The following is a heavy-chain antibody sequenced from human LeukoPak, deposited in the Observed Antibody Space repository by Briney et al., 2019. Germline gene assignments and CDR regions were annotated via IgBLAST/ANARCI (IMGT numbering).Heavy chain of an antibody. D-gene: IGHD6-6*01. V-gene: IGHV3-23*01. CDR2: ISGSGGST. CDR3: ARVAISSSYQIYFDY. J-gene: IGHJ4*02. CDR1: GFTFSSYA. Sequence: GGSLRLSCAASGFTFSSYAMSWVRQAPGKGLEWVSAISGSGGSTYYADSVKGRFTISRDNSKNTLYLQMNSLRAEDTAVYYCARVAISSSYQIYFDYWGQGTLVTVSS.